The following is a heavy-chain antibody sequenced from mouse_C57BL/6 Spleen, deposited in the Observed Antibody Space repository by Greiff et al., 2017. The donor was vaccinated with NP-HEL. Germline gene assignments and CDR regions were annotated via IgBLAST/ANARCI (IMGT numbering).Heavy chain of an antibody. CDR1: GYTFTSYW. J-gene: IGHJ4*01. V-gene: IGHV1-7*01. Sequence: QVQLQQSGAELAKPGASVKLSCKASGYTFTSYWMHWVNQRPGQGLEWIGYINPSSGYTKYNQKFKDKATLTADKSSSTAYMQLSSLTYEDSAVYYLAREADDYDDGYYYAMDYWGQGTSVTVSS. D-gene: IGHD2-4*01. CDR3: AREADDYDDGYYYAMDY. CDR2: INPSSGYT.